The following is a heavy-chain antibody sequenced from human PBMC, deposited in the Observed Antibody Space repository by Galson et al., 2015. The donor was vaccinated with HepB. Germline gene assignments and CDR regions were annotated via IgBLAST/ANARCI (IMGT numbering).Heavy chain of an antibody. J-gene: IGHJ4*02. Sequence: SVKVSCKASGYTFTSYGISWVRQAPGQGLEWMGWISAYNGNTNYAQKLQGRVTMTTDTSTSTAYMELRSLRSDDTAVYYCAGHSSGWYYCDYWGQGTLVTVSS. CDR2: ISAYNGNT. CDR1: GYTFTSYG. D-gene: IGHD6-19*01. CDR3: AGHSSGWYYCDY. V-gene: IGHV1-18*04.